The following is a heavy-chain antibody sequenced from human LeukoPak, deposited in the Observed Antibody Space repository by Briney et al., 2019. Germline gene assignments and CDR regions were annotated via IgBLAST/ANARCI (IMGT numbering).Heavy chain of an antibody. V-gene: IGHV3-30*03. Sequence: GGSLRLSCAASGFTFSSYGIHWVRQAPGKGLEWVAVITYDGIRKYYADSVKGRFTISRDNSKNTLYLQMNTLRPEDTAVYYCARSPGGYYYMDVWGKGTTVTVSS. CDR3: ARSPGGYYYMDV. J-gene: IGHJ6*03. CDR2: ITYDGIRK. D-gene: IGHD3-10*01. CDR1: GFTFSSYG.